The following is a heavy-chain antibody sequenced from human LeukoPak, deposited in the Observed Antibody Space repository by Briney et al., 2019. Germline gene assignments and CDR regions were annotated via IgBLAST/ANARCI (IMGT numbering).Heavy chain of an antibody. CDR1: GFTFSSYA. V-gene: IGHV3-23*01. CDR2: ISGSGGST. D-gene: IGHD2-15*01. Sequence: SGGSLRLSCAASGFTFSSYAMSWVRQAPRKGLEWVSAISGSGGSTYYADSVKGRITISRDNSKNTLYLQMNSLRAEDTAVYYCAKGVGYCSGGSCQQFDYWGQGTLVTVSS. CDR3: AKGVGYCSGGSCQQFDY. J-gene: IGHJ4*02.